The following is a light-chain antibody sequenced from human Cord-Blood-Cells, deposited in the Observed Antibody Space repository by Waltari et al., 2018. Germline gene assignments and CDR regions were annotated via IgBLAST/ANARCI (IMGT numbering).Light chain of an antibody. Sequence: DIQMTQSPSSLSASVGDRVPITRRASQGISNYLAWYQQKPGKVPKLLIYAASTLQSGVPSRFSGSGSGTDFTLTISSLQPEDVATYYCQKYNSAPQTFGQGTKVEIK. CDR3: QKYNSAPQT. V-gene: IGKV1-27*01. CDR1: QGISNY. CDR2: AAS. J-gene: IGKJ1*01.